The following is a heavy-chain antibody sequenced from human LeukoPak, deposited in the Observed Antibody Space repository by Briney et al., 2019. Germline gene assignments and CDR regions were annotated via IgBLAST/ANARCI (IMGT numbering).Heavy chain of an antibody. CDR3: ARDPRWLTPDCTSTSCYENYFDP. D-gene: IGHD2-2*01. CDR2: IYHSGSA. V-gene: IGHV4-38-2*02. CDR1: GYSISSGYQ. J-gene: IGHJ5*02. Sequence: SETLSLTCGVSGYSISSGYQWAWIRQSPGKGLEWIGSIYHSGSAHYNPSLKSRVTISVETSKYQFSLNTYSVTAADTAVYYCARDPRWLTPDCTSTSCYENYFDPWGQGTLVTVSS.